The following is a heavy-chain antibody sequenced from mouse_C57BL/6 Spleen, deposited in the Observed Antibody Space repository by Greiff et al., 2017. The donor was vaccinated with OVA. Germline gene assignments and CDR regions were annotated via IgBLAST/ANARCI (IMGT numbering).Heavy chain of an antibody. Sequence: EVQLVESGGGLVQPKGSLKLSCAASGFSFNTYAMNWVRQAPGKGLEWVARIRSKSNNYATYYADSVKDRFTISRDDSESMLYLQMNNLKTEDTAMYYCVSLYDYDDGYAMDYWGQGTSVTVSS. V-gene: IGHV10-1*01. CDR2: IRSKSNNYAT. CDR3: VSLYDYDDGYAMDY. J-gene: IGHJ4*01. CDR1: GFSFNTYA. D-gene: IGHD2-4*01.